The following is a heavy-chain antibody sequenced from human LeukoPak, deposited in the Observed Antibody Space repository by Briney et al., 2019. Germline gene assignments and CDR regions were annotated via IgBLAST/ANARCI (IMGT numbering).Heavy chain of an antibody. D-gene: IGHD1-26*01. CDR1: GGSISSYY. J-gene: IGHJ4*02. V-gene: IGHV4-59*01. CDR2: IYYSGST. CDR3: ARVGAQGEYFDY. Sequence: SETLSLTCTVSGGSISSYYWSWIRQPLGKGLEWIGYIYYSGSTNYNPSLRSRVTISVDTSKNQFSLKLSSVTAADTAVYYCARVGAQGEYFDYWGQGTLVTVSS.